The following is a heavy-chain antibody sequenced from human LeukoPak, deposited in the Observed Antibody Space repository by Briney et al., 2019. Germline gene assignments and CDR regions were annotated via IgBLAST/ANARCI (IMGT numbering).Heavy chain of an antibody. CDR2: IYYSGST. D-gene: IGHD1-14*01. J-gene: IGHJ4*02. Sequence: SETLSLTCTVSGYSISSGYYWGWIRQPPGKGLDWIGSIYYSGSTYYNPSLKSRVTISVDTSKSQFSLKLYSVTAVDTAVYYCARDVTGSFDYWGQGTLVTVSS. CDR1: GYSISSGYY. CDR3: ARDVTGSFDY. V-gene: IGHV4-38-2*02.